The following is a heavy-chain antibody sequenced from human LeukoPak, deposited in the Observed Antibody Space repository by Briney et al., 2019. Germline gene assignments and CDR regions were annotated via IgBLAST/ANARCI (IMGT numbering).Heavy chain of an antibody. D-gene: IGHD3-16*01. V-gene: IGHV3-30*03. CDR3: ARDLSRDGDYVWVYYYYYMDV. J-gene: IGHJ6*03. Sequence: GGSLRLSCAASGFTFSSYGMHWVRQAPGKGLEWVAVISYDGSNKYYADSVKGRFTISRDNSKNTLYLQMNSLRAEDTAVYYCARDLSRDGDYVWVYYYYYMDVWGKGTTVTISS. CDR1: GFTFSSYG. CDR2: ISYDGSNK.